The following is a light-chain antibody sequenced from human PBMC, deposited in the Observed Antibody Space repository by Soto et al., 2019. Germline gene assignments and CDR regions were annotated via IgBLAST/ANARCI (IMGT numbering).Light chain of an antibody. Sequence: QSALTQPRSVFGSPGHSVTISCTRTSSDVGGYNYVSWYQQDPGKAPKLMIYDVSKRPSGVPDRFSGFKSGNTASLTISGLQAEDEADYYCCSYAGSYTLVFGGGTKLTVL. J-gene: IGLJ2*01. CDR1: SSDVGGYNY. CDR2: DVS. CDR3: CSYAGSYTLV. V-gene: IGLV2-11*01.